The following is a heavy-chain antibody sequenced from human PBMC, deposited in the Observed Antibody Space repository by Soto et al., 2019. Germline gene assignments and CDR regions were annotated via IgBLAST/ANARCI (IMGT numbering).Heavy chain of an antibody. J-gene: IGHJ6*02. Sequence: KPSETLSLTCAVYGGSFSGYYWSWIRQPPGKGLEWIGEINHSGSTNYNPSLKSRVTISVDTSKNQFSLKLSSVTAADTAVYYCARSVLQPQPLGELAVYGMDVWGQGTTVTVSS. CDR2: INHSGST. D-gene: IGHD3-16*01. CDR1: GGSFSGYY. CDR3: ARSVLQPQPLGELAVYGMDV. V-gene: IGHV4-34*01.